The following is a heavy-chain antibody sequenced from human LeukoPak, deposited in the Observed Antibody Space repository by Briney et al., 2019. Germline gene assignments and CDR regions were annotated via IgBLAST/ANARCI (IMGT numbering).Heavy chain of an antibody. CDR1: GYTFTSYW. D-gene: IGHD6-19*01. J-gene: IGHJ4*02. Sequence: GESLKISCKGSGYTFTSYWIGWGRQMPGKGLELMGIIYPGDSDTRYSPSFQGQVTISADKSISTAYLQWSSLKASDTAMYYCARIKSSTVAGTLFSFDYWGQGTLVTVSS. V-gene: IGHV5-51*01. CDR2: IYPGDSDT. CDR3: ARIKSSTVAGTLFSFDY.